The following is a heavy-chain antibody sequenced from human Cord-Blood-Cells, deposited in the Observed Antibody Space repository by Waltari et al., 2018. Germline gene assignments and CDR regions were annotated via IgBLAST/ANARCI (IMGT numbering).Heavy chain of an antibody. CDR1: GGSFGGYY. CDR3: AREDDIFAFDI. Sequence: QVQLQQWGAGLLKPSETLSLTCAVYGGSFGGYYWSWIRQPPGKGLEWIGEINHSGSTNYNPSLKSRVTISVDTSKNQFSLKLSSVTAADTAVYYCAREDDIFAFDIWGQGTMVTVSS. J-gene: IGHJ3*02. CDR2: INHSGST. V-gene: IGHV4-34*01. D-gene: IGHD3-9*01.